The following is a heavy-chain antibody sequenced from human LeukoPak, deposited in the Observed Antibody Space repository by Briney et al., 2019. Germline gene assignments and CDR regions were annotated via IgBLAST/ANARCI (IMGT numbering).Heavy chain of an antibody. CDR3: ARDPYSGNYGNYYYYYMDV. J-gene: IGHJ6*03. CDR2: ITSSGTYM. CDR1: GFTFNNYN. D-gene: IGHD1-26*01. V-gene: IGHV3-21*01. Sequence: GGSLRLSCATSGFTFNNYNMNWVRQAPGRALGWVSSITSSGTYMFYADSVKGRFTISRDNAKNSLYLQMNSLGPEDTAVYYCARDPYSGNYGNYYYYYMDVWGKGTTVTISS.